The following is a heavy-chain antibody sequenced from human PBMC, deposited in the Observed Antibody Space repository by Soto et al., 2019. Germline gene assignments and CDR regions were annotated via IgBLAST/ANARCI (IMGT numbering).Heavy chain of an antibody. D-gene: IGHD2-21*01. CDR1: GFTFSNYA. Sequence: HPGGSLRLSCAASGFTFSNYAMSWVRQAPGKGLEWVSLISNTGDHTYYADSVKGRFTISRDNAKNTLHLQMFSLRADDTAIYFCVRDDHHYSFDVWGQGTTVTVSS. CDR2: ISNTGDHT. CDR3: VRDDHHYSFDV. J-gene: IGHJ3*01. V-gene: IGHV3-23*01.